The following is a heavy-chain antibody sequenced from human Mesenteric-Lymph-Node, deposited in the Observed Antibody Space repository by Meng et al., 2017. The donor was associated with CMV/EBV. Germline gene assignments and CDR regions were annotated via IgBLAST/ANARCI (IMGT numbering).Heavy chain of an antibody. V-gene: IGHV3-30*02. D-gene: IGHD5-24*01. CDR1: GFTFSSYG. CDR3: ARWAPDY. J-gene: IGHJ4*02. CDR2: IRYDGSNK. Sequence: GGSLRLSCAASGFTFSSYGMHWVRQAPGKGLEWVAFIRYDGSNKYYADSVKRRFTISRDNFKNTLYLQMNSLRAEDTAVYYCARWAPDYWGQGTLVTVSS.